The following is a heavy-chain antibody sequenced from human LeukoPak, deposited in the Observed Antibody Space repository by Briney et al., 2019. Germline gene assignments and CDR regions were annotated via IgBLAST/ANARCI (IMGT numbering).Heavy chain of an antibody. Sequence: SETLSLTCTVSGGSISNYYWSWIRKPPGTGLDWIGYMYYTGSTNSNPSLKSRVTISADPPKHQFTLKLSSVTAADTAVYYCARRARENWYFDLWGRGTLVTVSS. J-gene: IGHJ2*01. V-gene: IGHV4-59*08. CDR3: ARRARENWYFDL. CDR1: GGSISNYY. CDR2: MYYTGST.